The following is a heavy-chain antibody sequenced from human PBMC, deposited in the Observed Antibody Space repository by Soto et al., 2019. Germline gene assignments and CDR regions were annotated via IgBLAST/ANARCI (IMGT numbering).Heavy chain of an antibody. J-gene: IGHJ6*01. Sequence: QVHLVQSGGEVKKPGTSVKVSCKASGYIFNSHGISWVRQAPGQGLEWMGWINTYSGKTNYAQKFQGRVTMTTTTPTNTTYLELRSLRSGDTAVYYCARGPGGATKPYYYYAMDVWGQGTPITVSS. V-gene: IGHV1-18*04. CDR2: INTYSGKT. CDR1: GYIFNSHG. D-gene: IGHD1-26*01. CDR3: ARGPGGATKPYYYYAMDV.